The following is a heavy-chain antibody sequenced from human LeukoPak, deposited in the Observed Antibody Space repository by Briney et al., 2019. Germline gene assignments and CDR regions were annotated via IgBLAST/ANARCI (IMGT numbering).Heavy chain of an antibody. CDR3: ARDRSGDWYSPSYPDY. V-gene: IGHV1-2*02. Sequence: ASVKVSCKASGYTFTGYYMHWVRQAPGQGLEWMGWINPNSGGTNYAQKFQGRVTMTRDTSISTAYMELSRLRSDDTAVYYSARDRSGDWYSPSYPDYWGQGTLVTVSS. D-gene: IGHD3-9*01. CDR1: GYTFTGYY. J-gene: IGHJ4*02. CDR2: INPNSGGT.